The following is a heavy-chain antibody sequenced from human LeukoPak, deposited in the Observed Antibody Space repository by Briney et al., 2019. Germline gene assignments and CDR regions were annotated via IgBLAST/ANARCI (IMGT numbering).Heavy chain of an antibody. D-gene: IGHD5-24*01. Sequence: PSQTLSLTCTVSGGSISSGGYYWSWIRQHPGKGLEWIGYIYYSGSTYYNPSLKSRVTISVDTSKNQFSLKLSSVTAADTAVCYCARDRLDGYNSNFDYWGQGTLVIVSS. CDR1: GGSISSGGYY. V-gene: IGHV4-31*03. J-gene: IGHJ4*02. CDR2: IYYSGST. CDR3: ARDRLDGYNSNFDY.